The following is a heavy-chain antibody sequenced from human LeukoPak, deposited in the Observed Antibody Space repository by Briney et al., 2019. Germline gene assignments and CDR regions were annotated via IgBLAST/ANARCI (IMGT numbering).Heavy chain of an antibody. CDR3: ARLMERYSSSWYYRGGYYYYYMDV. CDR1: GFSFTTYW. V-gene: IGHV4-39*01. Sequence: GSLRLSCAASGFSFTTYWMSWVRQAPGKGLEWIGSIYYSGSTYYNPSLKSRVTISVDTSKNQFSLKLSSVTAADTAVYYCARLMERYSSSWYYRGGYYYYYMDVWGKGTTVTISS. J-gene: IGHJ6*03. CDR2: IYYSGST. D-gene: IGHD6-13*01.